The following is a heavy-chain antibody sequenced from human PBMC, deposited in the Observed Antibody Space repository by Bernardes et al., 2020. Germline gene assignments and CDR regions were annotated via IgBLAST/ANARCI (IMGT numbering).Heavy chain of an antibody. J-gene: IGHJ4*02. CDR2: ISTDGSDS. Sequence: GRSLRLSCAASGFTFSNSWMHWVRQVPGKGLVWVSRISTDGSDSSYADSVKGRFTVSRDNAKNTLYLQMNSLRVEDTAVYYCVRARTVPLAGGYDYWGQGTLITVSS. D-gene: IGHD3-10*01. CDR3: VRARTVPLAGGYDY. V-gene: IGHV3-74*01. CDR1: GFTFSNSW.